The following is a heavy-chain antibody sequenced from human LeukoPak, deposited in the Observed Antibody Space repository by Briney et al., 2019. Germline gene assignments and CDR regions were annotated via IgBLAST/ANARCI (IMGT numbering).Heavy chain of an antibody. V-gene: IGHV3-73*01. CDR1: GFTFSGSA. Sequence: GGSLRLSCVASGFTFSGSAIHWVRQASGKGLEWVGRIRSKAKSYATAYAASVKGWFTISRDDSKNTAYLQMNSLKTEDTAVYYCWIQRDAFDIWGQGTMVTVSS. D-gene: IGHD5-18*01. J-gene: IGHJ3*02. CDR2: IRSKAKSYAT. CDR3: WIQRDAFDI.